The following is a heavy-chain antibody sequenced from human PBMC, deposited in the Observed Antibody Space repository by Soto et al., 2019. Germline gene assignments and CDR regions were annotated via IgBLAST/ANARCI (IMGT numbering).Heavy chain of an antibody. D-gene: IGHD4-17*01. CDR3: ARSTNYGEYLSY. V-gene: IGHV4-61*01. J-gene: IGHJ4*02. Sequence: SETLSLTCTVSGGSVSRGSYYWSWIRQPPGKGLEWIGYIYYSGSTNYNPSLKSRVTISVDTSKNQFSLKLSSVTAADTAVYYCARSTNYGEYLSYWGQGTLVTVSS. CDR1: GGSVSRGSYY. CDR2: IYYSGST.